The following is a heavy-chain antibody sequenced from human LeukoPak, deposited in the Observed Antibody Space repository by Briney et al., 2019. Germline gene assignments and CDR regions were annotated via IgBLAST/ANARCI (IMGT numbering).Heavy chain of an antibody. J-gene: IGHJ4*02. CDR2: IHPSDGST. V-gene: IGHV1-46*01. Sequence: EASVKVSCKASGYSFTSNYIHWVRQAPGQGLEWMGMIHPSDGSTSYAQKFQGRVTVTRDTSTSTVHMELSGLRSEDTAVYYCARDQEAFDYSGQGALGTASS. CDR1: GYSFTSNY. CDR3: ARDQEAFDY.